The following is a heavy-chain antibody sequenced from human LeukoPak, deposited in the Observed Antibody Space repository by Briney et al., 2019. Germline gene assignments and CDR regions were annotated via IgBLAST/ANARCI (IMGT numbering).Heavy chain of an antibody. J-gene: IGHJ2*01. V-gene: IGHV4-34*01. CDR2: INHSGST. CDR3: ARGPRTRYIGGWYFDL. Sequence: SETLSLTCAVYGGSFSGYYWSWIRQPPGKGLEWIGEINHSGSTNYNPSLKSRVTISVDTSKNQFSLKLSSVTAADTAVYYCARGPRTRYIGGWYFDLWGRGTLVTVSS. D-gene: IGHD2-2*01. CDR1: GGSFSGYY.